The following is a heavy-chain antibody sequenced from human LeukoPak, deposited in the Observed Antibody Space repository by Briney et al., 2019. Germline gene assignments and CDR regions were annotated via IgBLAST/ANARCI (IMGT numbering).Heavy chain of an antibody. CDR3: ARVRRFYGDYIGLFDY. J-gene: IGHJ4*02. V-gene: IGHV4-59*01. CDR1: GGSISSYY. CDR2: IYYSGST. D-gene: IGHD4-17*01. Sequence: SETLSLTCTVSGGSISSYYWSWIRQPPGKGLEWVGYIYYSGSTNYNPSLTSRVTISVDTSKNQFSLKLSSVTAADTAVYYCARVRRFYGDYIGLFDYWGQGTLVTASS.